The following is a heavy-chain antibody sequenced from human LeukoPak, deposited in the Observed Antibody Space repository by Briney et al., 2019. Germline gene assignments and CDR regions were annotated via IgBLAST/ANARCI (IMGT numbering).Heavy chain of an antibody. D-gene: IGHD2/OR15-2a*01. CDR3: ARVEYCNVGKRYFRASAY. CDR2: ISGFNCNT. CDR1: GYTFGNYG. J-gene: IGHJ4*02. Sequence: ASVKVSCKAAGYTFGNYGIKWVRQAPGQGLEWVGWISGFNCNTNYAQNFHDRVTMTTHTTTPTAYMELKNLRSDDTPVYYCARVEYCNVGKRYFRASAYWGQGTLVTVSS. V-gene: IGHV1-18*01.